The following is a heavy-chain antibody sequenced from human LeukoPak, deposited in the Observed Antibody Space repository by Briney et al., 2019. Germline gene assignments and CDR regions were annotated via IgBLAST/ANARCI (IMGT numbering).Heavy chain of an antibody. J-gene: IGHJ4*02. CDR1: GGSITQTNY. D-gene: IGHD2-2*01. V-gene: IGHV4-4*02. CDR2: VNLQGST. Sequence: SETLSLTCDVSGGSITQTNYWTWVRQPPGKGLEWIGEVNLQGSTNYNPSLMRRVAISIDTSKSQFSLRLTSVTAADTAIYYCASLSHCSTSSCFDYWGRGTLVTVSS. CDR3: ASLSHCSTSSCFDY.